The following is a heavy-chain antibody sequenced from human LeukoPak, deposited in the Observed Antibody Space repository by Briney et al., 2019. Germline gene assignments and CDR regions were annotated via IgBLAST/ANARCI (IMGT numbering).Heavy chain of an antibody. Sequence: GESLKISCKGSGYSFTSYWIGWVRQMPGKGLEWMGIIYPGDSDTRYSPSFQGQVTIPADKSISTAYLQWSSLKASDTAMYYCARHRDGNYGDYYFDYWGQGTLVTVSS. CDR2: IYPGDSDT. CDR1: GYSFTSYW. J-gene: IGHJ4*02. V-gene: IGHV5-51*01. D-gene: IGHD4-17*01. CDR3: ARHRDGNYGDYYFDY.